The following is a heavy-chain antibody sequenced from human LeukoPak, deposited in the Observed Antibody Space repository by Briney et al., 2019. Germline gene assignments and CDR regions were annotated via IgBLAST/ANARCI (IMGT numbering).Heavy chain of an antibody. CDR3: AVGGVDYYFDY. Sequence: EASVKVSCKTSGYTFTGYYIHWVRQAPGQGLEWMGWSNPNSGGTNYAQRFQGRVTMTRDTSLRTVYMELTRLRFDDTAVYYCAVGGVDYYFDYWGQGTRVTVSS. CDR2: SNPNSGGT. V-gene: IGHV1-2*02. J-gene: IGHJ4*02. CDR1: GYTFTGYY. D-gene: IGHD3-10*01.